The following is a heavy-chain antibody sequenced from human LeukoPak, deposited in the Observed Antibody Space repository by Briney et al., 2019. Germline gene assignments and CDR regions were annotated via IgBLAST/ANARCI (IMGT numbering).Heavy chain of an antibody. CDR1: GDSVSSNNAA. J-gene: IGHJ3*02. Sequence: SQTLSLTCAISGDSVSSNNAAWNWITQSPSRGLEWQGRTYYRYMRYNDYAESVKSRITINPDTTKNPVSLQLNSVTPEDTAVYYCARYGQDAFAIWGQGTMVTVSS. CDR3: ARYGQDAFAI. D-gene: IGHD1-1*01. CDR2: TYYRYMRYN. V-gene: IGHV6-1*01.